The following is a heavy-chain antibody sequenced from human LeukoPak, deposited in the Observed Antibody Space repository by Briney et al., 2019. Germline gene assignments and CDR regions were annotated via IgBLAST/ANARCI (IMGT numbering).Heavy chain of an antibody. CDR2: IKQDGSEK. Sequence: GESLKISCAASGFPFSSYWMSWVRQAPGKGLEWVANIKQDGSEKYYVDSVKGRFTISRDNAKNSLNLQKNSLRAEDTAGDYRARGPLIWGRQTFYFDYWGQGTLVTVSS. CDR3: ARGPLIWGRQTFYFDY. J-gene: IGHJ4*02. V-gene: IGHV3-7*01. CDR1: GFPFSSYW. D-gene: IGHD3-10*01.